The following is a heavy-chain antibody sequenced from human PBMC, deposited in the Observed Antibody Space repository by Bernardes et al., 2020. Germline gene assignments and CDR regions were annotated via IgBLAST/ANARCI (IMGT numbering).Heavy chain of an antibody. CDR3: AICGVNSSGWYDWYFDL. V-gene: IGHV5-51*01. D-gene: IGHD6-19*01. J-gene: IGHJ2*01. Sequence: GESLKISCKGSGYSFTSYWIGWVRQMPGKGLEWMGIIYPGDSDTRYSPSFQGQVTISADKSISTAYLQWSSLKASDTAMYYCAICGVNSSGWYDWYFDLWGRGTLVTVSS. CDR2: IYPGDSDT. CDR1: GYSFTSYW.